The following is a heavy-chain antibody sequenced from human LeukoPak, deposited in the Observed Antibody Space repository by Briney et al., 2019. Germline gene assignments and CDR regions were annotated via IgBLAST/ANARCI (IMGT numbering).Heavy chain of an antibody. CDR3: ARDPYITMVRGVIPHDAFDI. CDR1: GFTFSSYA. CDR2: IAYDGGNK. V-gene: IGHV3-30*04. J-gene: IGHJ3*02. D-gene: IGHD3-10*01. Sequence: GGSLRLSCGASGFTFSSYAMHWVRQAPGKGLEWVAVIAYDGGNKYHADSVKGRFTISRDNSKNTLYLKMNSLRAEDTAVYYCARDPYITMVRGVIPHDAFDIWGQGTMVTVSS.